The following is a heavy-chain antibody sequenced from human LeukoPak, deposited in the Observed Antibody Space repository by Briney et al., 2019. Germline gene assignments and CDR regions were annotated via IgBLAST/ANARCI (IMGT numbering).Heavy chain of an antibody. CDR1: GFTFSSYA. CDR3: AKETGSAVGSTDFDY. CDR2: ISYDRSNK. Sequence: PGGSLRLSCAASGFTFSSYAMHGVRQAPGKGLEWVAVISYDRSNKYYADSVKGRFTISRDNSKNTLYLQMNSPRAEDTAVYYCAKETGSAVGSTDFDYWGQGTLVTVSS. D-gene: IGHD4-17*01. V-gene: IGHV3-30-3*01. J-gene: IGHJ4*02.